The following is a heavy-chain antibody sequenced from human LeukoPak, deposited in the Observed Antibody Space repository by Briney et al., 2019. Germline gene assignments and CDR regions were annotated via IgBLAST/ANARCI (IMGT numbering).Heavy chain of an antibody. CDR1: GGSFSGYY. CDR2: INHSGST. V-gene: IGHV4-34*01. D-gene: IGHD6-6*01. Sequence: SETLSLTCAVYGGSFSGYYWSWIRQPPGKGLEWIGEINHSGSTNYNPSLKSRVTISVDTSKNQFSLKLSSVTAADTAVYYCARDRPNSSSPKESFDYWGQRTLVTVSS. CDR3: ARDRPNSSSPKESFDY. J-gene: IGHJ4*02.